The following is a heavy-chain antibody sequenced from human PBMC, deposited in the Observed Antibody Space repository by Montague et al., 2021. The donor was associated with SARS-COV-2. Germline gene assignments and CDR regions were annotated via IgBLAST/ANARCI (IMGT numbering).Heavy chain of an antibody. CDR2: IYGDGSKT. J-gene: IGHJ3*01. CDR1: GFIFSNYA. V-gene: IGHV3-23*03. CDR3: AKATL. Sequence: SLRLSCAASGFIFSNYAMNWVRQAPGKGLEWVSVIYGDGSKTYYADSVKGRFTISRDNSKDTLYLQMGSLRADDTAVYYCAKATLWGQGTMVTVSS.